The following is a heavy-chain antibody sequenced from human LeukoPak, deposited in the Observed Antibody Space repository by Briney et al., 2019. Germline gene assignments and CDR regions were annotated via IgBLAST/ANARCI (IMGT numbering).Heavy chain of an antibody. D-gene: IGHD6-19*01. J-gene: IGHJ4*02. Sequence: SETLSLTCAVSGYSISSGYYWGWIRQPPGKGLEWIGSIYHSGSTYYNPSLKSRVTISVDTSKNQFSLKLSSVTAADTAVYYCARVVQQWLVRGVRYFDYWGQGTLVPVSS. CDR3: ARVVQQWLVRGVRYFDY. CDR1: GYSISSGYY. V-gene: IGHV4-38-2*01. CDR2: IYHSGST.